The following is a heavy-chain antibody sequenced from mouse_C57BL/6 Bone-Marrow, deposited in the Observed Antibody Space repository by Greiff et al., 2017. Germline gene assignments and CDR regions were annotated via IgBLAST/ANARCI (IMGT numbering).Heavy chain of an antibody. J-gene: IGHJ4*01. Sequence: VQLQQSGAELMKPGASVKLSCKATGYTFTGYWIKWVKQRPGHGLEWIGEILPGSGSTNYNEKFKGKATLTADTSSNTAYMQLSSLTSEDSAILYWSRWGYDVDYWGQGTSVTVSS. CDR3: SRWGYDVDY. V-gene: IGHV1-9*01. CDR2: ILPGSGST. CDR1: GYTFTGYW.